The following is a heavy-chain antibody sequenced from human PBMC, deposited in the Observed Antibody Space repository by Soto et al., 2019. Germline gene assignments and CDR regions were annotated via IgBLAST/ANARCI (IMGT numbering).Heavy chain of an antibody. V-gene: IGHV3-48*02. D-gene: IGHD3-22*01. J-gene: IGHJ6*02. CDR3: ARVDDSSGYPFFRYYGMDV. CDR2: ISSSSSTI. Sequence: GGSLRLSCAASGFTFSSYSMNWVRQAPGKGLEWVSYISSSSSTIYYADSVKGRFTISRDNAKNSLYLQRNSLSDEDTAVYYCARVDDSSGYPFFRYYGMDVWGQGTTVTVSS. CDR1: GFTFSSYS.